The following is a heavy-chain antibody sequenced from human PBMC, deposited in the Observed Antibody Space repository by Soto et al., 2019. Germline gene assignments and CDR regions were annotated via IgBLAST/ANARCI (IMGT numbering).Heavy chain of an antibody. J-gene: IGHJ4*02. D-gene: IGHD3-3*01. CDR3: ARARRGYYDLWSGYPIYFEY. Sequence: XQTLSLPWSVDCGCFSGSYWSWARQPPGKGLGWIGESNHSGSTNYNPSLKSRVTISVDTSKNQFSLKLSPVTAADTAVYYCARARRGYYDLWSGYPIYFEYWGQGTLVTV. V-gene: IGHV4-34*01. CDR2: SNHSGST. CDR1: CGCFSGSY.